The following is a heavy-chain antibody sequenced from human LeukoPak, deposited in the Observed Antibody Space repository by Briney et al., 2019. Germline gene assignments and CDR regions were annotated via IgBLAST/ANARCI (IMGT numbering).Heavy chain of an antibody. V-gene: IGHV3-20*04. CDR1: GFIFDDDG. Sequence: GGSLRLSCAASGFIFDDDGMSWFRQVPGKGLEWVSEFNWNGGRTAYADSVKGRFTISRDNAKNSLYLQMNSLRAEDTAVYYCARDSYYYDSSSPPMLDYWGQGTLVTVSS. D-gene: IGHD3-22*01. CDR2: FNWNGGRT. J-gene: IGHJ4*02. CDR3: ARDSYYYDSSSPPMLDY.